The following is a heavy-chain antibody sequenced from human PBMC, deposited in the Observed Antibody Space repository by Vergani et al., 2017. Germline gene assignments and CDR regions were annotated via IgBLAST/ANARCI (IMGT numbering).Heavy chain of an antibody. CDR2: IWYDGSNK. D-gene: IGHD2-2*01. J-gene: IGHJ5*02. V-gene: IGHV3-33*01. CDR3: AREGCSSTSCNADVVRWFDP. Sequence: QVQLVESGGGVVQPGRSLRLSCAASGFTFSSYGMHWVRQAPGKGLEWVAVIWYDGSNKYYADSVKGRFTISRDNSKNTLYLQMSSLRAEDTAVYYCAREGCSSTSCNADVVRWFDPWGQGTLVTVSS. CDR1: GFTFSSYG.